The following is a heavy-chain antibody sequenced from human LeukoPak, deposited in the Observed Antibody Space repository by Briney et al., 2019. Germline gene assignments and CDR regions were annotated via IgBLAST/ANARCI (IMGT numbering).Heavy chain of an antibody. Sequence: SETLSLTCTVSGGSISSGGYYWSWIRQHPGKGLEWIVYIYYSGSTYYNPSLKSRVTISVDTSKNQFSLKLSSVTAADTAVYYCARAPRTLSVSYIDYWGQGTLVTVSS. CDR1: GGSISSGGYY. CDR2: IYYSGST. J-gene: IGHJ4*02. D-gene: IGHD3-16*01. V-gene: IGHV4-31*03. CDR3: ARAPRTLSVSYIDY.